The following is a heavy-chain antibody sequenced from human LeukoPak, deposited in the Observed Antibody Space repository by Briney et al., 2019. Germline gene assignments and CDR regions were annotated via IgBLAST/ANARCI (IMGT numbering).Heavy chain of an antibody. CDR1: GFTFSNYW. D-gene: IGHD3/OR15-3a*01. V-gene: IGHV3-74*01. CDR3: ARPMISVMSLGADF. J-gene: IGHJ4*02. CDR2: ISSDGSST. Sequence: QTGGSLRLSCAVSGFTFSNYWMHWVRQAPGKGLVWVSCISSDGSSTNYADSVKGRFSISRDNAKNTLCLHMNSLRAEDTALYYCARPMISVMSLGADFWGQGSLVTVSS.